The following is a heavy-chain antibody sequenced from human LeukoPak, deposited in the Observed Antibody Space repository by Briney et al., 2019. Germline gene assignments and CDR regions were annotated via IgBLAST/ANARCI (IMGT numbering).Heavy chain of an antibody. CDR3: ARGLMDYDFWRAYNWFDP. D-gene: IGHD3-3*01. CDR2: IYYSGST. Sequence: SSETLSLTCTVSGGSISSYYWSWIRQPPGKGLEGIGYIYYSGSTNYNPSLKRRVTISVDTSKNQFSLKLSSVTAADTAVYYCARGLMDYDFWRAYNWFDPWGQGTLVTVSS. J-gene: IGHJ5*02. CDR1: GGSISSYY. V-gene: IGHV4-59*01.